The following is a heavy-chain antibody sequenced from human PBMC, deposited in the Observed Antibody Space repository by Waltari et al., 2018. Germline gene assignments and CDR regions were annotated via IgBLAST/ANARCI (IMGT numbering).Heavy chain of an antibody. J-gene: IGHJ4*02. CDR3: ARGLVLFDY. Sequence: QVQLQESGPGLVKPSETLSLTCTVSGGSISSHYWRWIRQPPGKGLEWIGYIYYSGSTNSNPSLKSRVTISVDTSKNQVALKLSSVTAADTAVYDCARGLVLFDYWGQGTLVTVSS. CDR1: GGSISSHY. D-gene: IGHD2-2*01. CDR2: IYYSGST. V-gene: IGHV4-59*11.